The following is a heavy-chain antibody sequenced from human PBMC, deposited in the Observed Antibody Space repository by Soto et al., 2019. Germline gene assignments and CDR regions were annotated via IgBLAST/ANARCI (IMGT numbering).Heavy chain of an antibody. CDR1: GFTFSNYA. CDR2: ITGSGDVS. CDR3: AKAQEASGNVNSCLDY. D-gene: IGHD2-15*01. J-gene: IGHJ4*02. Sequence: PGGSLRLSCTTSGFTFSNYAMSWVRQAPGKGLEGVSVITGSGDVSYVTDRFKGRFTVSRDNSKNTLFLEMSSLRADDTAVYFCAKAQEASGNVNSCLDYWGQGIRVTVSS. V-gene: IGHV3-23*01.